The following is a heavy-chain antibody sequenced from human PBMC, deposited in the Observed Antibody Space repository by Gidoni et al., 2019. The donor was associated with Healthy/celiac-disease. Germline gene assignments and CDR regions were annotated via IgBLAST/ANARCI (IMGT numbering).Heavy chain of an antibody. V-gene: IGHV4-34*01. J-gene: IGHJ4*02. D-gene: IGHD6-13*01. CDR1: GGSFSGYY. CDR2: INHSGST. Sequence: QVQLQQWGAGLLKPSETLSLTCAVYGGSFSGYYWSWIRQPPGKGLEWSGEINHSGSTNYNPSLKSRVTISVDTSKNQFSLKLSSVTAADTAVYYCARFSYSSSWYYWGQGTLVTVSS. CDR3: ARFSYSSSWYY.